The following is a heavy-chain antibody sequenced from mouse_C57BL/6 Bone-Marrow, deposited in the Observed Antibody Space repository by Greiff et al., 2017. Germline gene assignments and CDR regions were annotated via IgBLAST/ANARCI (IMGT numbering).Heavy chain of an antibody. V-gene: IGHV5-4*01. CDR3: ARGGATVVANYAMDY. CDR1: GFTFSSYA. CDR2: ISDGGSYT. D-gene: IGHD1-1*01. J-gene: IGHJ4*01. Sequence: EVQVVESGGGLVKPGGSLKLSCAASGFTFSSYAMSWVRQTPEKRLEWVATISDGGSYTYYPDNVKGRFTISRDNAKNNLYLQMSHLKSEDTAMYYCARGGATVVANYAMDYWGQGTSVTVSS.